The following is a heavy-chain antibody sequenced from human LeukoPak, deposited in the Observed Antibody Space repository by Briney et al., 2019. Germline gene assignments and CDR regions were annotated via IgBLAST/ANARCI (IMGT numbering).Heavy chain of an antibody. CDR2: IYSSGNT. CDR1: GASISSSNYY. J-gene: IGHJ6*03. D-gene: IGHD2-15*01. V-gene: IGHV4-39*07. CDR3: ARDKRWWQLASYYYYYYMDV. Sequence: SETLSLTCAVSGASISSSNYYWGWVRQSPGKGLEWIGNIYSSGNTYYNASLKSRVTISVDTSKNQFSLKLSSVTAADTAVYYCARDKRWWQLASYYYYYYMDVWGKGTTVTVSS.